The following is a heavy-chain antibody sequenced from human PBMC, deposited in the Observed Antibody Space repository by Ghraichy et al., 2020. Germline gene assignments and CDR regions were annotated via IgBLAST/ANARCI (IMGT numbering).Heavy chain of an antibody. Sequence: ASVKVSCKASGYTFSNYYIHWVRQAPGQGLEWMGMINPSGGSTAYVQKFQGRVTMTRDTSTTTVYMEMISLTPEDTALYYCARGYYSGLGTHPGGYWGQGTLVTVSS. D-gene: IGHD3-10*01. CDR3: ARGYYSGLGTHPGGY. CDR2: INPSGGST. CDR1: GYTFSNYY. V-gene: IGHV1-46*01. J-gene: IGHJ4*02.